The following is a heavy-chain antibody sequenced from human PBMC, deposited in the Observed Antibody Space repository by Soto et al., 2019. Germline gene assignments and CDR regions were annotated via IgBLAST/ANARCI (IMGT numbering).Heavy chain of an antibody. D-gene: IGHD1-26*01. CDR1: GFTFSSYA. J-gene: IGHJ4*02. Sequence: GGSLRLSCAASGFTFSSYAMNWVRQAPGKGLEWVSAITSSVAITSYADSVKGRFTISRDNSRNTLYLRMNSLRADDTAIYYCAKDRWGSGSNRQYYFDSWGQGTLVTVSS. CDR3: AKDRWGSGSNRQYYFDS. V-gene: IGHV3-23*01. CDR2: ITSSVAIT.